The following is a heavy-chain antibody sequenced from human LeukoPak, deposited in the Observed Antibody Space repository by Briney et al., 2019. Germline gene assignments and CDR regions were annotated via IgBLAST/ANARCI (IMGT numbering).Heavy chain of an antibody. CDR1: GGSISSSSYH. CDR3: ARQPYDSSGYGYFDF. V-gene: IGHV4-39*01. CDR2: ISNSGRS. J-gene: IGHJ4*02. Sequence: SETLSLTCTVSGGSISSSSYHWGSIRQPPGKGLEWIGSISNSGRSYYKPSLQSRVTISVDTSKNQVSLNLSSVTAADTAVYYCARQPYDSSGYGYFDFWGQGTLVTVSS. D-gene: IGHD3-22*01.